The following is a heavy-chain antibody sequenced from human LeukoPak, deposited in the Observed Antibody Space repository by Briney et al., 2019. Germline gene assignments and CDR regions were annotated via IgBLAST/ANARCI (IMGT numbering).Heavy chain of an antibody. CDR1: GGTFSSYA. V-gene: IGHV1-69*05. CDR2: IIPIFGTA. D-gene: IGHD6-19*01. CDR3: AREEERPIAVTYYYYMDV. J-gene: IGHJ6*03. Sequence: SVKVSCKASGGTFSSYAIGWVRQAPGQGLEWMGRIIPIFGTANYAQKFQGRVTITTDESTSTAYMELSSLRSEDTAVYYCAREEERPIAVTYYYYMDVWGKGTTVTVSS.